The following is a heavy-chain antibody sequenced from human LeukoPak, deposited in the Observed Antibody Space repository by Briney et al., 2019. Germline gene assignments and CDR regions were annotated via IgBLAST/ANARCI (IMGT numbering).Heavy chain of an antibody. J-gene: IGHJ4*02. CDR1: GYTFTSYG. D-gene: IGHD3-22*01. CDR3: ATVSYYYDSSDYPSDY. CDR2: FDPEDGET. Sequence: ASVKVSCKASGYTFTSYGISWVRQAPGKGLEWMGGFDPEDGETIYAQKFQGRVTMTEDTSTDTAYMELSSLRSEDTAVYYCATVSYYYDSSDYPSDYWGQGTLVTVSS. V-gene: IGHV1-24*01.